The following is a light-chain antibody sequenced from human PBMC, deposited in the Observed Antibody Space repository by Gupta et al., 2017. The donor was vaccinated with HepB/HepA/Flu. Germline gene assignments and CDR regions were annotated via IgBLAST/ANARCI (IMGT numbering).Light chain of an antibody. J-gene: IGKJ3*01. V-gene: IGKV1-5*03. CDR2: KAS. CDR3: QHYNNYLFT. CDR1: QSITTW. Sequence: DIQMTQSPSTLSASLGDRVTITCRASQSITTWLAWYQQKPGKAPKLLMYKASSLESGVPSRFSGSGSGTEFTLTISSLQPDDFATYYCQHYNNYLFTFGPGTKVDIK.